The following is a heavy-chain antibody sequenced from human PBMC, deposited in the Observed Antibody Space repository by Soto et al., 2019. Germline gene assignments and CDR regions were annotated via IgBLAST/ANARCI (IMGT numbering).Heavy chain of an antibody. D-gene: IGHD2-21*02. CDR2: IYYSGST. CDR1: GGSISSGGYY. V-gene: IGHV4-31*03. J-gene: IGHJ5*02. Sequence: PSETLSLTCTVSGGSISSGGYYWSWIRQHPGKGLEGIGYIYYSGSTYYNPSLKSRVTISIYTSKNQFSLKLSSVTAADTAVYYCERAHCGGAWCHGNWFDPWGQRTLVTVSS. CDR3: ERAHCGGAWCHGNWFDP.